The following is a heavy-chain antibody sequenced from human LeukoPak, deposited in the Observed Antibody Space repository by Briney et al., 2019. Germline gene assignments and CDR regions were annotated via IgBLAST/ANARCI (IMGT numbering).Heavy chain of an antibody. V-gene: IGHV3-48*03. D-gene: IGHD4-17*01. CDR3: ARVTPDYGDHFTDY. CDR1: GFTFSSYE. CDR2: ISRSGSTI. Sequence: PGGSLRLSCAASGFTFSSYEMNWVRQAPWKGLEWVSYISRSGSTIYYADSVEGRFTISRDNAKNSLYLQMNSLRAEDTAAYYCARVTPDYGDHFTDYWGQGTLVTVSS. J-gene: IGHJ4*02.